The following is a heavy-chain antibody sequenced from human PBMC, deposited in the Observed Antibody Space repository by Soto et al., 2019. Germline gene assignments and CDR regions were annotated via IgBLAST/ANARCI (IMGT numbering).Heavy chain of an antibody. V-gene: IGHV4-59*01. J-gene: IGHJ5*02. Sequence: PSETLSLTCTVSGGSISSYYWSWIRQPPGKGLEWIGYIYYSGSTNYNPSLKSRVTISVDTSKNQFSLKLSSVTAADTAVFYCASYCSDSYPRFDLWAQGTLVTVSS. CDR2: IYYSGST. D-gene: IGHD3-10*01. CDR3: ASYCSDSYPRFDL. CDR1: GGSISSYY.